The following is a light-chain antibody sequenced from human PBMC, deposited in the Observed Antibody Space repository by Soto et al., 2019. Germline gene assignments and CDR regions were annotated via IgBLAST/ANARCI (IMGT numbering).Light chain of an antibody. Sequence: QSALTQPPSASGSPGQSVTISCTGTSSDVGCYNYVSWYQQHPGKAPKLMIYEVSKRPSGVPDRFSGSKSGNTASLTVSGLQAEDEADYYCSSYAGSNTVFGGGTKLTVL. CDR3: SSYAGSNTV. CDR1: SSDVGCYNY. CDR2: EVS. V-gene: IGLV2-8*01. J-gene: IGLJ2*01.